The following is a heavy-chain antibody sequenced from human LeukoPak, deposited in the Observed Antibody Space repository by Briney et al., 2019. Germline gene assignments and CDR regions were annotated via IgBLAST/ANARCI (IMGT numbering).Heavy chain of an antibody. CDR2: IISSSSYI. D-gene: IGHD3-9*01. CDR3: AKGYTYYDILTGYYRSYAFDI. J-gene: IGHJ3*02. Sequence: KPGGSLRLSCASSGFTFSSYSMNWVRRAPGKGLEWVSSIISSSSYIYYADSVKGRFTISRDNAKNSLYLQMNSLRAEDTAVYYCAKGYTYYDILTGYYRSYAFDIWGQGTMVTVSS. V-gene: IGHV3-21*04. CDR1: GFTFSSYS.